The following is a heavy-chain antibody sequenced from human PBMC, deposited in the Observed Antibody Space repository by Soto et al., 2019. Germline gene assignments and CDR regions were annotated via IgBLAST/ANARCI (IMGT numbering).Heavy chain of an antibody. Sequence: QITLKESGPTLVKPTQPLTLTCTFSGFSLSSTRVGVGWIRQPPGKALEWLAVIYWDDDKRYSPSLQSRLTITKDTSKKQVVLTMTNMDPVDTATYYCAHLMITFGGVIEDDAFDTWGQGTMVTVSS. D-gene: IGHD3-16*02. V-gene: IGHV2-5*02. J-gene: IGHJ3*02. CDR2: IYWDDDK. CDR1: GFSLSSTRVG. CDR3: AHLMITFGGVIEDDAFDT.